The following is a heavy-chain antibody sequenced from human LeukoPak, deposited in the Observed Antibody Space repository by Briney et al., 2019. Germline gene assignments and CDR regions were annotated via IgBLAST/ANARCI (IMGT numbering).Heavy chain of an antibody. J-gene: IGHJ6*03. Sequence: GGSLRLSCAASGFTFSSYEMNWVRQAPGKGLEWVSYISSSGSTTYYADSVKGRFTISRDNAKNSLYLQMNSLRAEDTAVYYCARDPSYYYYYMDVWGKGTTVTISS. CDR2: ISSSGSTT. CDR1: GFTFSSYE. CDR3: ARDPSYYYYYMDV. V-gene: IGHV3-48*03.